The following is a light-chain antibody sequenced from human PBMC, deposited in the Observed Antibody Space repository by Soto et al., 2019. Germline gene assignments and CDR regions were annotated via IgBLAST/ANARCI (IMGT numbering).Light chain of an antibody. Sequence: IQMTQSPSSLSASVGDRVTITCRASQSISSYLNWYQQKPGKAPKLLIYDASSLQSGVPSRFSGSGSGTDFTLTISSLQPEDFATYYCQQSHSTPMTFGQGTRLEMK. CDR3: QQSHSTPMT. V-gene: IGKV1-39*01. CDR2: DAS. J-gene: IGKJ5*01. CDR1: QSISSY.